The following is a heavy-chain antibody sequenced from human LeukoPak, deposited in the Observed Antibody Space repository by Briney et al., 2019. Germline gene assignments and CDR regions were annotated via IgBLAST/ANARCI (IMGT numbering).Heavy chain of an antibody. V-gene: IGHV4-34*01. CDR1: GGSFSGYY. Sequence: PSETLSLTCAVYGGSFSGYYWSWIRQPPGKGLEWIGEINHSGSTNYNPSLKSRVTISVDTSKNQFSLQLSSVTAADTAVYYCARGSLLYYYDSSGYSDYWGQGTLVTVSS. CDR3: ARGSLLYYYDSSGYSDY. D-gene: IGHD3-22*01. J-gene: IGHJ4*02. CDR2: INHSGST.